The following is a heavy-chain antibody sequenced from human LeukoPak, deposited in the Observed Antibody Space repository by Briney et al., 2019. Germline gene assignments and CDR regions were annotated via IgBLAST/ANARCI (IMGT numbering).Heavy chain of an antibody. CDR3: AKGGGNGAFDP. Sequence: GGSLRLSCAAPGFTFSSYAMSWVRQAPGKGLECVSHIRGSADSTYYSDSVKGRFTISRDNSRNTLYLQMNSLRAEVTAVYYCAKGGGNGAFDPWGQGTLVTVSS. V-gene: IGHV3-23*01. J-gene: IGHJ5*02. D-gene: IGHD4-23*01. CDR1: GFTFSSYA. CDR2: IRGSADST.